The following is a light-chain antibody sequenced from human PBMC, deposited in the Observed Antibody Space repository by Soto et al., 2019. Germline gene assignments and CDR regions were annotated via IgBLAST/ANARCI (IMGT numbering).Light chain of an antibody. CDR3: SSYTSSNTVAV. CDR1: TSDIGGFNY. Sequence: QSALTQPASVSGSPGQSITISCTGTTSDIGGFNYVSWYQHHPGKAPKLMIYEVSNRPSGVSNRFSGSKSGNTASLTISGLQAEDEADYYCSSYTSSNTVAVFGGGTKLTVL. V-gene: IGLV2-14*01. J-gene: IGLJ2*01. CDR2: EVS.